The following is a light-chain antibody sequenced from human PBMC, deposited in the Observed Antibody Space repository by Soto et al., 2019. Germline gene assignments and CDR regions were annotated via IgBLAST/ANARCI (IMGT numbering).Light chain of an antibody. Sequence: IQMTQSPSTLSASVGDRVAITCRASQSIGIWLAWYQKKPGKAPRFLIYKASTLQTGVTSRFSGSGSGTEFTHTISSLQPDDFATYYCQQYNDYSWTFGQGTKMEIK. J-gene: IGKJ1*01. CDR3: QQYNDYSWT. CDR2: KAS. V-gene: IGKV1-5*03. CDR1: QSIGIW.